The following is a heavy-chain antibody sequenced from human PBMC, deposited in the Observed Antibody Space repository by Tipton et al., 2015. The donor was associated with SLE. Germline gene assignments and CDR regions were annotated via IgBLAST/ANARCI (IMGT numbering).Heavy chain of an antibody. CDR1: GFTFSSYE. Sequence: GSLRLSCAASGFTFSSYEMNWVRQAPGKGLEWVGRTRNKANSYTTEYAASVKGRFSISRDDSKNSLYLQMNSLKTEDTAVYYCASSGSYSPFDYWGQGTLVTVSS. CDR2: TRNKANSYTT. CDR3: ASSGSYSPFDY. J-gene: IGHJ4*02. V-gene: IGHV3-72*01. D-gene: IGHD1-26*01.